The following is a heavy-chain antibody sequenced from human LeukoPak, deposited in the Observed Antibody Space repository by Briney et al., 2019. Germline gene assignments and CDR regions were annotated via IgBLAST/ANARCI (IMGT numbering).Heavy chain of an antibody. CDR1: GFTFSSYS. Sequence: GGSLRLSCAASGFTFSSYSMNWVRQAPGKGLEWVSSISSSSYIYYADSVKGRFTIPRDNAKNSLYLQMNSLRAEDTAVYYCAREEPDYYDSSGYYTYYFDYWGQGTLVTVSS. CDR3: AREEPDYYDSSGYYTYYFDY. J-gene: IGHJ4*02. CDR2: ISSSSYI. D-gene: IGHD3-22*01. V-gene: IGHV3-21*01.